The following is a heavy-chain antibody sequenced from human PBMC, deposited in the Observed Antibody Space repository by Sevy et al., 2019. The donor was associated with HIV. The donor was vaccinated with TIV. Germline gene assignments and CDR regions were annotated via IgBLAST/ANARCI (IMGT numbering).Heavy chain of an antibody. CDR3: ARRYYGSGRHPIEYYYGMDV. J-gene: IGHJ6*02. CDR2: ISYDGSNK. D-gene: IGHD3-10*01. Sequence: GGSLRLSCAASGFTFSSHAMHWVRQAPGKGLEWVAVISYDGSNKYYADSVKGRFTISRDNSKNTLYLQMNSLRAEDTAVYYCARRYYGSGRHPIEYYYGMDVWGQGTTVTVSS. V-gene: IGHV3-30-3*01. CDR1: GFTFSSHA.